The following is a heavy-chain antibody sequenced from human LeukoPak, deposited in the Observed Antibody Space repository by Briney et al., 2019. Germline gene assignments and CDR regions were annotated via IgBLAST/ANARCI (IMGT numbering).Heavy chain of an antibody. V-gene: IGHV3-43*02. D-gene: IGHD6-13*01. J-gene: IGHJ6*03. Sequence: GGSLRLSCAASGFTFDDYAMHWVRQAPGKGLEWVSLISGDGGGTYYADSVKSRFTISRDNSRNSLYLQMNSLRTEDTAFYYCAKDSNAGGSSWHDYYFYYMDVWGKGTTVTVSS. CDR1: GFTFDDYA. CDR2: ISGDGGGT. CDR3: AKDSNAGGSSWHDYYFYYMDV.